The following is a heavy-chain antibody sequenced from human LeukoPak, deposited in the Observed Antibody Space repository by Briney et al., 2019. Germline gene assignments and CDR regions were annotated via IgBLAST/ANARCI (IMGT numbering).Heavy chain of an antibody. CDR1: GGSISSYY. J-gene: IGHJ4*02. V-gene: IGHV4-59*01. CDR3: ARDSSTQFGELLFFDY. Sequence: SETLSLTCTVSGGSISSYYWSWIRQPPGKGLEWIGYIYYSGSTNYNPSLKSRVTISVDTSKNQFSLKLSSVTAADTAVYYCARDSSTQFGELLFFDYWGQGTLVTVSS. CDR2: IYYSGST. D-gene: IGHD3-10*01.